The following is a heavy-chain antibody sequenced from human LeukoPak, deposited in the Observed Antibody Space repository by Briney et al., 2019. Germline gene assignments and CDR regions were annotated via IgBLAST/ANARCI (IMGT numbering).Heavy chain of an antibody. CDR2: ITYTGDAT. Sequence: PGGSLRLSCAASGFTFKNFAMAWVRQAPGKRLEWVASITYTGDATGYPESVKGRFTISRDNAKNSLYLQMNSLRAEDTALYYCAKDHLDYYDSSGYGPDYWGQGTLVTVSS. CDR1: GFTFKNFA. CDR3: AKDHLDYYDSSGYGPDY. J-gene: IGHJ4*02. V-gene: IGHV3-20*04. D-gene: IGHD3-22*01.